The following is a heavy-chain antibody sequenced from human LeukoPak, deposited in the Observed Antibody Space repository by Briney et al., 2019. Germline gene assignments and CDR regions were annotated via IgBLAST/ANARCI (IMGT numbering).Heavy chain of an antibody. CDR3: ARDQVDIAMVTVYFDY. CDR1: GGSISNYY. Sequence: PSETLSLTCIVSGGSISNYYWSWIRQPAGKGLEWIGRIYTSGSTNYNPSLKSRVTMSVDTSKNQFSLKLSSVTAADTAVYYCARDQVDIAMVTVYFDYWGQGTLVTVSS. D-gene: IGHD5-18*01. J-gene: IGHJ4*02. V-gene: IGHV4-4*07. CDR2: IYTSGST.